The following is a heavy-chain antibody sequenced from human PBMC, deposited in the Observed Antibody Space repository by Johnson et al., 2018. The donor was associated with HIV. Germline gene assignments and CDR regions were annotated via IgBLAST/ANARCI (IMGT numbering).Heavy chain of an antibody. CDR2: IYSGGDT. Sequence: VQLVESGGGLIQAGGSLRLSCAASGFTFDDYAMHWVRQAPGKGLEWVSVIYSGGDTYYAESVKGRFTISRDNFKNSLYLQMNSLRAEDTAVYYCARGDGYRRAFDIWGQGTMVTVSS. D-gene: IGHD1-1*01. J-gene: IGHJ3*02. V-gene: IGHV3-66*01. CDR1: GFTFDDYA. CDR3: ARGDGYRRAFDI.